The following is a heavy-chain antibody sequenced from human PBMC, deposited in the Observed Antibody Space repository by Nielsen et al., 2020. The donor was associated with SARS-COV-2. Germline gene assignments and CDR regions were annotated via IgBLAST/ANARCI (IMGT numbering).Heavy chain of an antibody. J-gene: IGHJ6*03. V-gene: IGHV3-23*01. CDR2: ISGSGGST. D-gene: IGHD2-2*01. Sequence: WIRQPPGKGLEWVSAISGSGGSTYYADSVKGRFTISRDNSKNTLYLQMNSLRAEDTAVYYCAKEGIVVVPAAILSYYYYYYYMDVWGKGTTVTVSS. CDR3: AKEGIVVVPAAILSYYYYYYYMDV.